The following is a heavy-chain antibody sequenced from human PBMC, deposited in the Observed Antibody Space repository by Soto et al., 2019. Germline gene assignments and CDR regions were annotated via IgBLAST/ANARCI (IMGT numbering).Heavy chain of an antibody. CDR1: GFTFSSYA. D-gene: IGHD3-22*01. J-gene: IGHJ4*02. Sequence: PGGSLRLSCAASGFTFSSYAMSWVRQAPGKGLEWVSAISGSGGSTYYADSVKGRFTISRDNSKNTLYLQVNSLRAEDTAVYYCAKRYYDSSVFDYWGQGTLVTVSS. V-gene: IGHV3-23*01. CDR2: ISGSGGST. CDR3: AKRYYDSSVFDY.